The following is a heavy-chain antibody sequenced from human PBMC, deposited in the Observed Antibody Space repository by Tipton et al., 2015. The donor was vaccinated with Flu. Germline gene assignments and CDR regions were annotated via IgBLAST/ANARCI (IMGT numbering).Heavy chain of an antibody. D-gene: IGHD4-11*01. V-gene: IGHV4-38-2*01. CDR3: ARRDYRKYVSASINWFDP. Sequence: TLSLTCSVSGDSIGSPYFWGWIRQPPGKGLEWIGNVHQAGSPYYNPSLRGRVIISVDRPRNQFSLRLTSVTAADTGVYYCARRDYRKYVSASINWFDPWGEGTLVSVSS. J-gene: IGHJ5*02. CDR1: GDSIGSPYF. CDR2: VHQAGSP.